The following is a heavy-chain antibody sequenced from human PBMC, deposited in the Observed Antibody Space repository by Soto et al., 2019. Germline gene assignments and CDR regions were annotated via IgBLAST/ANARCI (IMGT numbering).Heavy chain of an antibody. CDR1: GGSISSGDYY. J-gene: IGHJ4*02. V-gene: IGHV4-30-4*01. CDR2: FYYSGST. D-gene: IGHD3-10*01. CDR3: ATIKLGSNRLDY. Sequence: QVQLQESGPGLVKPSQTLSLTCTVSGGSISSGDYYWSWIRQPPGKGLEWIGYFYYSGSTYYNPSLKSRVTISVDTSKTHFSLKLSSVTAADTAVYYCATIKLGSNRLDYWGQGTLVTVSS.